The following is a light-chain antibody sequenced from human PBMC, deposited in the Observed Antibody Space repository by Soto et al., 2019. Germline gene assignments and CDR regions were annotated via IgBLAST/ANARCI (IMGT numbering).Light chain of an antibody. J-gene: IGKJ1*01. Sequence: IVLTQYPATLSLSPGERATLSCRASQIVSSYLAWYQQKPGQAPRLLIYDASNRATGIPDRFSGSRSGTDFTLTISRLEPEDFAVYYCQQYDSSPRTFGQGTKVDIK. CDR1: QIVSSY. CDR3: QQYDSSPRT. CDR2: DAS. V-gene: IGKV3-20*01.